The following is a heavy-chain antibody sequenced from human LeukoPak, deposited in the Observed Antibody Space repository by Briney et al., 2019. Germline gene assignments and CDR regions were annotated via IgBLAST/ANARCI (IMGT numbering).Heavy chain of an antibody. Sequence: GGSLRLSCAASGFTFSSYAMSWVRQAPGKGLEWVSAISGSGGSTYYADSVKGRLTISRDNSKNTLYLQMNSLRAEDTAVYYCAKCSSGWYEGYFDYWGQGTLVTVSS. CDR3: AKCSSGWYEGYFDY. D-gene: IGHD6-19*01. CDR1: GFTFSSYA. J-gene: IGHJ4*02. V-gene: IGHV3-23*01. CDR2: ISGSGGST.